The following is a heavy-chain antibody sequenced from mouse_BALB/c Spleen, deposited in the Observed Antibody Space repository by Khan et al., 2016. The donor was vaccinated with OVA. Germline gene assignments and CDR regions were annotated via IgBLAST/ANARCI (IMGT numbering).Heavy chain of an antibody. V-gene: IGHV5-6-3*01. CDR3: ARMARTIN. J-gene: IGHJ2*01. CDR2: INSNGGST. CDR1: GFTFSSYG. Sequence: EVELVESGGGLVQPGGSLKLSCAASGFTFSSYGMSWVSQTPEKRLELVATINSNGGSTYYPDSVKGRFTISRDKAKNTLYLHMSSLKSEDTAMYYCARMARTINWGQGTTLTVSS.